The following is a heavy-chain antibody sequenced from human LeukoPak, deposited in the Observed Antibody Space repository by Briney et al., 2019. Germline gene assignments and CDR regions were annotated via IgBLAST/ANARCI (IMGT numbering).Heavy chain of an antibody. V-gene: IGHV1-18*01. D-gene: IGHD1-26*01. Sequence: ASVKVSCKASGYTLTSYGVSWVRQAPGQGLEWMGWISAYNGNTNYAQKLQGRVTMTTDTSTSTAYMELRSLRSDDTAVYYCARDSGSYYLFYYYYMDVWGKGTTVTVSS. CDR2: ISAYNGNT. CDR1: GYTLTSYG. CDR3: ARDSGSYYLFYYYYMDV. J-gene: IGHJ6*03.